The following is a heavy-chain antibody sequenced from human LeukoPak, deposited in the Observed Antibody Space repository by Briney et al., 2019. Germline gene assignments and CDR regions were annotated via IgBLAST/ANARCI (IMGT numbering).Heavy chain of an antibody. Sequence: SETLSLTCTVSGGSISSHYWSWIRQPPGKGLEWIGYIYYSGSTYYNPSLKSRVTISVDTSKNQFSLKLSSVTAADTAVYYCASQYYYGSGSYPFDYWGQGTLVTVSS. CDR2: IYYSGST. CDR1: GGSISSHY. V-gene: IGHV4-59*11. CDR3: ASQYYYGSGSYPFDY. D-gene: IGHD3-10*01. J-gene: IGHJ4*02.